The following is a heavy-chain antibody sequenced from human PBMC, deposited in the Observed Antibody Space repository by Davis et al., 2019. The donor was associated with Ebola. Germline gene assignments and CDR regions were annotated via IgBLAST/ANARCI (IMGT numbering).Heavy chain of an antibody. Sequence: SETLSLTCTVSGGSISSSSYYWGWIRQPPGKGLEWIGSIYYSGSTYYNPSLKSRVTISVDTSKNQFSLKLSSVTAADTAVYYCARGLDFWSGYRPDEMGYYGMDVWGQGTTVTVSS. D-gene: IGHD3-3*01. V-gene: IGHV4-39*07. CDR3: ARGLDFWSGYRPDEMGYYGMDV. J-gene: IGHJ6*02. CDR2: IYYSGST. CDR1: GGSISSSSYY.